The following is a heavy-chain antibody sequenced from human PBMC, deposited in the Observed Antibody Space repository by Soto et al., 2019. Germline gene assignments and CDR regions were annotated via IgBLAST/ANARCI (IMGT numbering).Heavy chain of an antibody. Sequence: GSGPTLVNPTQTLTLTCTFSGSSLSTSGMCVSWIRQPPGKALEWLALIDWDDDKYYSTSLKTRLTISKDTSKNQVVLTMTNMDPVDTATYYRARTPVEFTAMVTPYFDYWGQGTLVTVSS. CDR2: IDWDDDK. J-gene: IGHJ4*02. D-gene: IGHD5-18*01. CDR3: ARTPVEFTAMVTPYFDY. CDR1: GSSLSTSGMC. V-gene: IGHV2-70*01.